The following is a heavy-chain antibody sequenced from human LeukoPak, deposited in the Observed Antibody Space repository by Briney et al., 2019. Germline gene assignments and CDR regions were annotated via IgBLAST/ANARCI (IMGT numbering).Heavy chain of an antibody. CDR2: ISSSSSYI. D-gene: IGHD2-2*01. J-gene: IGHJ4*02. CDR3: ARHSSSLKKYQLFISNFDY. CDR1: GFTFSSYS. V-gene: IGHV3-21*01. Sequence: GGSLRLSCAASGFTFSSYSMNWVRQAPGKGLEWVSSISSSSSYIYYADPVKGRFTISRDNAKNSLYLQMNSLRAEDTAVYYCARHSSSLKKYQLFISNFDYWGQGTLVAVSS.